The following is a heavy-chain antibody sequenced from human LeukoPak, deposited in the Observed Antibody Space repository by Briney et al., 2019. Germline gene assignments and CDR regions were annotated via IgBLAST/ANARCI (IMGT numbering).Heavy chain of an antibody. V-gene: IGHV3-69-1*02. CDR3: ARDATTAVGWVYMDV. CDR2: ISTK. Sequence: GGSLRLSCTASGFTFGEYAMSWVRQAPGKGLEWLSHISTKYYANSVKGRFTISRDNAENSVYLQMSSLTAEDTGLYYCARDATTAVGWVYMDVWGKGTTVTISS. D-gene: IGHD6-13*01. CDR1: GFTFGEYA. J-gene: IGHJ6*03.